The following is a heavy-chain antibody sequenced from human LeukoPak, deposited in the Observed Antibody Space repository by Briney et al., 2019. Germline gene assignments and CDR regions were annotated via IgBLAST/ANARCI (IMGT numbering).Heavy chain of an antibody. J-gene: IGHJ3*02. Sequence: NPSETLSLTCTVSGYSISSGYYWSWIRQPPGKGLEWIGYIYYSGSTNYNPSLKSRVTISVDTSKNQFSLKLSSVTAADTAVYYCARGARDGYNFFDSPSAFDIWGQGTMVTVSS. CDR3: ARGARDGYNFFDSPSAFDI. CDR2: IYYSGST. D-gene: IGHD5-24*01. V-gene: IGHV4-61*01. CDR1: GYSISSGYY.